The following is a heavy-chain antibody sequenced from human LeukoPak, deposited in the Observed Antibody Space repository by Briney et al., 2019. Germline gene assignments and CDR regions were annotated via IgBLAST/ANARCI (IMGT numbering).Heavy chain of an antibody. CDR2: INQDGSEG. CDR1: GFSFSDYW. V-gene: IGHV3-7*01. CDR3: SRSLDY. Sequence: GGSLRLSCAASGFSFSDYWMDWVRESPGKGMEWVANINQDGSEGYYADSVKGRFTISRDNAKNSLYLRMNKLRAEDTAVYYCSRSLDYWGRGALVTVSS. J-gene: IGHJ4*02.